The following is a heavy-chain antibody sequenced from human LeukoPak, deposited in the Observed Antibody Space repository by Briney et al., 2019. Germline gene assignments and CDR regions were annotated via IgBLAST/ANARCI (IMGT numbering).Heavy chain of an antibody. D-gene: IGHD3-3*01. Sequence: GGSLRLSCAASGFTFSSYGMQWVRQAPGKGLEWVAGIWYDGSNKYYADSVKGRFTISRDNSKNTLYLQMNSLRAEDTAVYYCARDWTSSTYYDFWSGHVGAGMDVWGQGTTVTVSS. CDR2: IWYDGSNK. V-gene: IGHV3-33*01. J-gene: IGHJ6*02. CDR1: GFTFSSYG. CDR3: ARDWTSSTYYDFWSGHVGAGMDV.